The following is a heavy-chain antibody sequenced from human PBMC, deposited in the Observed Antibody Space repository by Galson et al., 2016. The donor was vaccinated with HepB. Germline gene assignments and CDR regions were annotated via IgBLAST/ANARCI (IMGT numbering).Heavy chain of an antibody. Sequence: SVKVSCKASEYTFTGFLIHWVRQAPGQRLEWMGWFNAGNGNTNFSQNFQDRVTITRDTSARTAFMELNNLRYEDTAVYYCAHDIIAPGFGMDVWGQGTTVTVSS. CDR2: FNAGNGNT. CDR1: EYTFTGFL. V-gene: IGHV1-3*01. J-gene: IGHJ6*02. CDR3: AHDIIAPGFGMDV. D-gene: IGHD6-25*01.